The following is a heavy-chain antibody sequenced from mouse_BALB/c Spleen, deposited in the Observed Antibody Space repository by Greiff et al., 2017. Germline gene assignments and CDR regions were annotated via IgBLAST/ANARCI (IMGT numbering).Heavy chain of an antibody. V-gene: IGHV5-12-2*01. J-gene: IGHJ4*01. Sequence: EVKLMESGGGLVQPGGSLKLSCAASGFTFSSYTMSWVRQTPEKRLEWVAYISNGGGSTYYPDTVKGRFTISRDNAKNTLYLQMSSLKSEDTAMYYCARTTARDAMDYWGQGTSVTVSS. D-gene: IGHD1-2*01. CDR3: ARTTARDAMDY. CDR1: GFTFSSYT. CDR2: ISNGGGST.